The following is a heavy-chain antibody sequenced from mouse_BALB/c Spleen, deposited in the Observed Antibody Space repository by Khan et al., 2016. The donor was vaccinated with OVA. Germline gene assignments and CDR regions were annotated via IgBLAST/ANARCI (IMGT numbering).Heavy chain of an antibody. CDR3: ERKNGSDVDY. Sequence: EVQLQESGPELVKPGASVKISCKASGYSFTGYFMNWVMQSHGKSLEWIGRINPHIGETLYNPKFKGKATLTVDESSRTAHMELRGLASEDSAVYYCERKNGSDVDYWGQGTTLTVSS. CDR1: GYSFTGYF. J-gene: IGHJ2*01. V-gene: IGHV1-20*02. CDR2: INPHIGET. D-gene: IGHD1-1*01.